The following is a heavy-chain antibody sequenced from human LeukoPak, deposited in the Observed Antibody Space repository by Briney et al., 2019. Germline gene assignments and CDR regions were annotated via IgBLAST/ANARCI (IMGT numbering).Heavy chain of an antibody. Sequence: ASVKVSCKASGGTFSSNAISWVRQAPGQGPEWMGRIIPILGTAEYAARFQGRVTTTADKSRTTSYMELSSLKSEDTAFYFCARGKGFVGHFDSWGQGTLVSVSS. D-gene: IGHD2-15*01. J-gene: IGHJ4*02. CDR3: ARGKGFVGHFDS. CDR2: IIPILGTA. CDR1: GGTFSSNA. V-gene: IGHV1-69*04.